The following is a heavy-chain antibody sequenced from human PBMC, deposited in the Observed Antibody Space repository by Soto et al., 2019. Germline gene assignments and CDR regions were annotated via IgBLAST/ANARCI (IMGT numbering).Heavy chain of an antibody. J-gene: IGHJ4*02. V-gene: IGHV1-69*04. D-gene: IGHD5-12*01. CDR3: ARDGGWLQTYYYFDY. Sequence: SVKVSCKASGGTFSSFTISWVRQAPGQGLEWMGRIIPILGIANYAQKFQGRVTITADKSTSTAYMELSSLRSEDTAVYYCARDGGWLQTYYYFDYWGRG. CDR2: IIPILGIA. CDR1: GGTFSSFT.